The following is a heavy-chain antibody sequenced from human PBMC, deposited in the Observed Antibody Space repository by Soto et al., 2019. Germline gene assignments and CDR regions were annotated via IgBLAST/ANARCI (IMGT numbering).Heavy chain of an antibody. CDR2: INHSGST. Sequence: QVQLQQWGAGLLKPSETLSLTCAVYGGSFSGYYWSWIRQPPGKGLEWIGEINHSGSTNYNPSLKSRXXIXVXTSKNQFSLKLSSVTAADTAVYYCARVRGRKYGMDVWGQGTTVTVSS. V-gene: IGHV4-34*01. CDR3: ARVRGRKYGMDV. CDR1: GGSFSGYY. J-gene: IGHJ6*02.